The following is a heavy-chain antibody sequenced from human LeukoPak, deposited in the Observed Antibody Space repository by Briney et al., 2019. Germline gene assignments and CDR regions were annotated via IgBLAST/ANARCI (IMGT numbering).Heavy chain of an antibody. Sequence: SETLSLTCTVSGGSISSDNYYWSWIRQPAGKGLEWIGRIYTSGSTNYNPSFKSRVTISVDTSKNQFSLKVDSVTAADTAVYYCARVLGGSGFDPWGQGTLVTVSS. J-gene: IGHJ5*02. CDR1: GGSISSDNYY. CDR2: IYTSGST. CDR3: ARVLGGSGFDP. V-gene: IGHV4-61*02. D-gene: IGHD3-10*01.